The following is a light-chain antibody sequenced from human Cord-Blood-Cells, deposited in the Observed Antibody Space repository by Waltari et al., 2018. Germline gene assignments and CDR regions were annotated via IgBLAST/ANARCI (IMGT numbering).Light chain of an antibody. CDR1: SNTVGNQG. CDR2: RNN. J-gene: IGLJ3*02. V-gene: IGLV10-54*01. Sequence: QAGLTQPPSVPKGLRQTATLTCTGNSNTVGNQGAAWLQQHQGHPPKLLTYRNNNRAPGGTEGLSASGSENTAALTISGLQPEDGADCYCSAWDSSLSAWVFGGGTKLTVL. CDR3: SAWDSSLSAWV.